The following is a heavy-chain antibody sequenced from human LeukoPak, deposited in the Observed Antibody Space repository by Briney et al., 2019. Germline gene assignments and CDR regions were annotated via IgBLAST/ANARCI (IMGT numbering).Heavy chain of an antibody. J-gene: IGHJ4*02. CDR2: IYHSGST. CDR3: ARLMSTIDS. D-gene: IGHD5-24*01. CDR1: GYSISSGYY. Sequence: KPSETLSLTRAVSGYSISSGYYWGWIRQPPGKGLEWIGSIYHSGSTFYNPSLKSRVTISVDTSKNQFSLKLTSVTAADTAVYYCARLMSTIDSWGQGTLVTVSS. V-gene: IGHV4-38-2*01.